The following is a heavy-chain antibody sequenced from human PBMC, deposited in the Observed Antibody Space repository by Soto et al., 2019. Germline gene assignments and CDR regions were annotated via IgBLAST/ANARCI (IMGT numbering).Heavy chain of an antibody. J-gene: IGHJ5*02. D-gene: IGHD3-3*01. CDR3: ASYDFWSGTDWFDP. V-gene: IGHV3-48*03. CDR2: ISSSGSTI. Sequence: GGSLRLSCAASGFTFSSYEMNWVRQAPGKGLEWVSYISSSGSTIYYADSVKGRFTISRDNAKNSLYLQMNSLRAEDTAVYYCASYDFWSGTDWFDPWGQGSLVTVSS. CDR1: GFTFSSYE.